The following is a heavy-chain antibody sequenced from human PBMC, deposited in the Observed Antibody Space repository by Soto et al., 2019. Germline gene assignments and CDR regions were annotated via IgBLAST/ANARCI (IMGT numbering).Heavy chain of an antibody. Sequence: QVQLVESGGGVVQPGTSLRLSCAASGFTISTHGMHWVRQAPGKGLEWVANIWYDGSNRVYADTVKGRFTISKDKSKNTLYLQMSSLRAEDTAVYYCAAATTWNFHFHYWGQGTQVTVSS. J-gene: IGHJ4*02. CDR1: GFTISTHG. D-gene: IGHD1-7*01. CDR2: IWYDGSNR. CDR3: AAATTWNFHFHY. V-gene: IGHV3-33*01.